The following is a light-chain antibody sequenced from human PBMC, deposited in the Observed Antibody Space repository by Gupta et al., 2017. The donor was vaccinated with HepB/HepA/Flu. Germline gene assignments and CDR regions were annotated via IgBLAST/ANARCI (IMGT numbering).Light chain of an antibody. CDR1: SSDVGSYDL. V-gene: IGLV2-23*02. CDR3: CSYAGRQTYV. CDR2: EVS. Sequence: QSALTQPASMSGSPGQSIAISCTGISSDVGSYDLVSWYQHHPGKAPKVMIYEVSKRPSGVSNRVAGSKAGNTDSLKISGLQAEDEADEDCCSYAGRQTYVFGTVTKLT. J-gene: IGLJ1*01.